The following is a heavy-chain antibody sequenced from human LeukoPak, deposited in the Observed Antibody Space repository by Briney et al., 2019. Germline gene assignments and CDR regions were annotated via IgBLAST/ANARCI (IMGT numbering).Heavy chain of an antibody. Sequence: PGGSLRLSCAASGFTFSSYAMSWVRQAQGKGLEWVSAISGSGGSTYYADSVKGRFTISRDNSKNTLYLQMNSLRAEDTAVYYCGSTHPSAFDIWGQGTMVTVSS. D-gene: IGHD2-2*01. CDR2: ISGSGGST. CDR1: GFTFSSYA. CDR3: GSTHPSAFDI. V-gene: IGHV3-23*01. J-gene: IGHJ3*02.